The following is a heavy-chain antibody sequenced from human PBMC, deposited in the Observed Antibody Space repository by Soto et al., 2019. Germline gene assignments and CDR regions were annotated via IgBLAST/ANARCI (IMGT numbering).Heavy chain of an antibody. J-gene: IGHJ5*02. V-gene: IGHV4-30-4*01. D-gene: IGHD2-21*01. CDR3: PRVGHINWFDP. Sequence: QVQLQESGPGLVKPSQTLSLTCTVSGGSISSGDYYWSWIRQPLGKGLEWIGYIYYSGSAYYNPSLKSRVTISVDTSKNQFSLKLSSVTAADTAVYYCPRVGHINWFDPWGQGTLVTVSS. CDR2: IYYSGSA. CDR1: GGSISSGDYY.